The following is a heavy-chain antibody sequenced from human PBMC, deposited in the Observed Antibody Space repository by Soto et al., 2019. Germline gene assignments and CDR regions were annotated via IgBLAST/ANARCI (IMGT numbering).Heavy chain of an antibody. Sequence: GASVKVSCKASGYTFTSYDINWVRQATGQGLEWMGWMNPNSGNTGYAQKFQGRVTMTRNTSISTAYMELSSLRSEDTAVYYCARAHMVRGVPNYWGQGTQVTVSS. CDR3: ARAHMVRGVPNY. CDR1: GYTFTSYD. V-gene: IGHV1-8*01. J-gene: IGHJ4*02. CDR2: MNPNSGNT. D-gene: IGHD3-10*01.